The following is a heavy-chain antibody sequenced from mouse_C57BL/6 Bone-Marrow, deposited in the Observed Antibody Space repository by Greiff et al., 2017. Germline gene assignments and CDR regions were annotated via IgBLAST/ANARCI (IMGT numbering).Heavy chain of an antibody. CDR3: TRDGYYVEY. CDR1: GFTFSSYA. D-gene: IGHD2-3*01. Sequence: EVMLVESGEGLVKPGGSLKLSCAASGFTFSSYAMSWVRQTPEKWLEWVAYISSGGDYISYADTVKGRFTISRDNARNTLYLQMSSLKSEDTAMYYCTRDGYYVEYWGQGTTLTVSS. J-gene: IGHJ2*01. CDR2: ISSGGDYI. V-gene: IGHV5-9-1*02.